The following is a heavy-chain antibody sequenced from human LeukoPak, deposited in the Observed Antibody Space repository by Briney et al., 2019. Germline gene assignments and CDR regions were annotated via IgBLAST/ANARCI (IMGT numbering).Heavy chain of an antibody. CDR3: ARDHPYGSGSYDY. D-gene: IGHD3-10*01. CDR2: ISASGGST. J-gene: IGHJ4*02. CDR1: GFTFSSYA. Sequence: GGSLRLSCAASGFTFSSYAMSWVRQAPGKGLEWVSAISASGGSTHYADSVKGRFTISRDNAKNSLYLQMNSLRAEDTAVYYCARDHPYGSGSYDYWGQGTLVTVSS. V-gene: IGHV3-23*01.